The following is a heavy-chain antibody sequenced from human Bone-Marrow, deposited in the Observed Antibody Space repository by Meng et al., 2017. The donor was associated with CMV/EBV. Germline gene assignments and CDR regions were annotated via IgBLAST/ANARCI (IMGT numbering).Heavy chain of an antibody. V-gene: IGHV1-18*01. CDR3: ARDAGTIAVSGIGDY. D-gene: IGHD6-19*01. J-gene: IGHJ4*02. Sequence: ASVKVSCKASGYIFTKYGVNWMRQAPGQGPEWMGWISAYNGDTMYAPKVQGRVTMTTDTSTSTAYMELRGLSSDDTAVYYCARDAGTIAVSGIGDYWGQGTLVTVSS. CDR2: ISAYNGDT. CDR1: GYIFTKYG.